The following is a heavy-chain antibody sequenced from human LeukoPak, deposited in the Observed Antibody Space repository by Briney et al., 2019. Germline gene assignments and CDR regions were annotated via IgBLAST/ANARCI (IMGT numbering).Heavy chain of an antibody. CDR3: ARVSGDYYDSRGYPANFDY. Sequence: GGSLRLSCAASGFTFSSHGMHWVRQAPGKGLEWVAVIWYDGIKKYYADSVKGRSTISRDNSKNTVYLKMNSLRAEDTAVYYCARVSGDYYDSRGYPANFDYWGQGTLVTVSS. CDR1: GFTFSSHG. CDR2: IWYDGIKK. V-gene: IGHV3-33*01. D-gene: IGHD3-22*01. J-gene: IGHJ4*02.